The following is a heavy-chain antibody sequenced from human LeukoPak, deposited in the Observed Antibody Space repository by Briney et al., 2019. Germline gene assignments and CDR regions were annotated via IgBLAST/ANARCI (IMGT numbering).Heavy chain of an antibody. D-gene: IGHD4-17*01. CDR1: GDSISTYY. V-gene: IGHV4-59*12. CDR3: ARDSGDYGDYAFDY. CDR2: INYSGST. Sequence: SETLSLTCTVSGDSISTYYWSWIRQPPGKGLEWIGYINYSGSTNYNPSLKSRVTMSVDTSKNQFSLKLSSVTAADTAVYYCARDSGDYGDYAFDYWGQGTLVTVSS. J-gene: IGHJ4*02.